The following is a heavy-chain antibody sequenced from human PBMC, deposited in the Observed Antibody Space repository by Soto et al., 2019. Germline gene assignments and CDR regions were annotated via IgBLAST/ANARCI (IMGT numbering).Heavy chain of an antibody. CDR3: ARGLTHGDFDF. CDR1: GYTFTTFG. Sequence: GPGVKKTGASVKVSCKASGYTFTTFGINWVRQAPGQGLEWMGCITAYDGKIKYAQNFQGRVTMTIDTPTSTGYLELRGLRSDDTAVYFCARGLTHGDFDFWGQGPLVDVSS. CDR2: ITAYDGKI. J-gene: IGHJ4*02. V-gene: IGHV1-18*01. D-gene: IGHD4-17*01.